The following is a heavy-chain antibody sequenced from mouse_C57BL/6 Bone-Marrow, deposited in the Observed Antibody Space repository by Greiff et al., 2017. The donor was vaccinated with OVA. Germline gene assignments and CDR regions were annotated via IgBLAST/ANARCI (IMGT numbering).Heavy chain of an antibody. V-gene: IGHV3-6*01. CDR3: ARQLYYFDY. D-gene: IGHD4-1*02. Sequence: EVKLMESGPGLVKPSQSLSLTCSVTGYSITSGYYWNWIRQFPGNKLEWMGYISYDGSNNYNQSLKNRISITRDTSKNQFFLKLNSVTTEDTATYYCARQLYYFDYWGQGTTLTVSS. J-gene: IGHJ2*01. CDR2: ISYDGSN. CDR1: GYSITSGYY.